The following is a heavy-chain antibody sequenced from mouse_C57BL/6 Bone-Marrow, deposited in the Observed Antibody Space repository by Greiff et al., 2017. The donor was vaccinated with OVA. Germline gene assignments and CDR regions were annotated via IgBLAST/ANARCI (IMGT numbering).Heavy chain of an antibody. V-gene: IGHV1-4*01. D-gene: IGHD2-1*01. CDR3: ARDYGNYGAWFAY. CDR2: INPSSGYT. J-gene: IGHJ3*01. Sequence: VKLMESGAELARPGASVKMSCKASGYTFTSYTMHWVKQRPGQGLEWIGYINPSSGYTKYNQKFKDKATLTADKSSSTAYVQLSSLTSEDSAVYYCARDYGNYGAWFAYWGQGTLVTVSA. CDR1: GYTFTSYT.